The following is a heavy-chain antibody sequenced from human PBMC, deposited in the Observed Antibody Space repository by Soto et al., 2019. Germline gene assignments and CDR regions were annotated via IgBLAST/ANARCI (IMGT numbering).Heavy chain of an antibody. D-gene: IGHD2-2*01. CDR3: AKPATWDYQLPFDY. CDR1: GFTFSSYG. V-gene: IGHV3-30*18. Sequence: GGSLRLSCAASGFTFSSYGMHWVRQAPGKGLEWVAVISYDGSNKYYADSVKGRFTISRDNSKNTLYLQMNSLRAEDTAVYYCAKPATWDYQLPFDYWGQGTLVTGSS. CDR2: ISYDGSNK. J-gene: IGHJ4*02.